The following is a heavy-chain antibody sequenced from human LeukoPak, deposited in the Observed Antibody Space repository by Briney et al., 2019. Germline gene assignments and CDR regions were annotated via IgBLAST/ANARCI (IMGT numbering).Heavy chain of an antibody. D-gene: IGHD3-16*01. CDR2: IFSGNST. V-gene: IGHV3-53*01. J-gene: IGHJ3*02. CDR1: GFTVSSNY. CDR3: AREGAGGFDI. Sequence: GGSLRLSCAASGFTVSSNYMSWVRQAPGKGLEWVALIFSGNSTYYADSVKGRFAISRDNSKNTLFLQMNSLRVEDTAVYYCAREGAGGFDIWGQGTMVTVSS.